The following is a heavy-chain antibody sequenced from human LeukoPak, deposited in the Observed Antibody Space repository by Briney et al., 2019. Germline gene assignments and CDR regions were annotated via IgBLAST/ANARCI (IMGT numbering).Heavy chain of an antibody. J-gene: IGHJ4*02. D-gene: IGHD2-21*02. Sequence: SETLSLTCAVSGGSMSSSNWWSWVRQPPGKGLEWIGEIYHSGSTIYNPSLKSRVTISVDTSKNQFSLKLSSVTAADTAVYYCARQGVTAIRYWGQGTLVTVSS. V-gene: IGHV4-4*02. CDR1: GGSMSSSNW. CDR3: ARQGVTAIRY. CDR2: IYHSGST.